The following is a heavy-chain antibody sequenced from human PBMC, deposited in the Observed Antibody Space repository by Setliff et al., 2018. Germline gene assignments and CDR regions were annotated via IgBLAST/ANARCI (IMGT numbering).Heavy chain of an antibody. CDR1: GFTFNNFA. D-gene: IGHD3-10*01. J-gene: IGHJ6*02. CDR3: ARDHAYGSRFYYYYYNMDV. V-gene: IGHV3-33*01. Sequence: GGSLRLSCAASGFTFNNFAMHWVRQAPGKGLEWVAVIWYDGSNKYYADSVKGRFTISRDNSKNTLYLQMNSLRAEGTAVYYCARDHAYGSRFYYYYYNMDVWGQGTTVTVSS. CDR2: IWYDGSNK.